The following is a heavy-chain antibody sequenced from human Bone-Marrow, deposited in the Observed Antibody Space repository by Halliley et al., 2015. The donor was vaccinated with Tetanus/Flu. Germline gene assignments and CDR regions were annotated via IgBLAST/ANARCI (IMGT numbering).Heavy chain of an antibody. CDR2: IDWDDDK. Sequence: LVKPTQTLTLTCTFSGFSLRTTGMRVSWIRQPPGKALEWLARIDWDDDKFYNPSLMTRLTISKDTSKNQVVLTMTNIDPVDTATYYCARNGYYDSGGYPIHDAFDIWGQGTMVTVSS. D-gene: IGHD3-22*01. CDR1: GFSLRTTGMR. V-gene: IGHV2-70*04. J-gene: IGHJ3*02. CDR3: ARNGYYDSGGYPIHDAFDI.